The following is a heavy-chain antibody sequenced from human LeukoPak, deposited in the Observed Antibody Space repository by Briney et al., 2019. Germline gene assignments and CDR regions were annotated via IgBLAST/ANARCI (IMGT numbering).Heavy chain of an antibody. CDR3: ARDLIAAAGSHPPLDY. V-gene: IGHV1-69*05. Sequence: ASVKVSCKASGCTFSSYAISWVRQAPGQGLEWMGRIIPIFGTANYAQKFQGRVTITTDESTSTAYMELSSLRSEDTAVYYCARDLIAAAGSHPPLDYWGQGTLVTVSS. J-gene: IGHJ4*02. CDR2: IIPIFGTA. CDR1: GCTFSSYA. D-gene: IGHD6-13*01.